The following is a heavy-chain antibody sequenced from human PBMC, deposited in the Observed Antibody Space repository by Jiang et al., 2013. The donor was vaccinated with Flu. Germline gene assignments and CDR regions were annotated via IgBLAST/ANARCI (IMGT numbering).Heavy chain of an antibody. D-gene: IGHD2-2*01. V-gene: IGHV2-70*11. Sequence: KPTQTLTLTCTFSGFSLSTSGMCVSWIRQPPGKALEWLARIDWDDDKYYSTSLKTRLTISKDTSKNQVVLTMTNMDPVDTATYYCARGTQVVPAALPFDYWGQGTLVTVSS. J-gene: IGHJ4*02. CDR2: IDWDDDK. CDR3: ARGTQVVPAALPFDY. CDR1: GFSLSTSGMC.